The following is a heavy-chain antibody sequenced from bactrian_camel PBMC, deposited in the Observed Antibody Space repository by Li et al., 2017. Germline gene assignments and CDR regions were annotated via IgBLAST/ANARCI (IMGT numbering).Heavy chain of an antibody. CDR1: GHSRGSNC. CDR3: AAQDSRCSLQRHRFRF. D-gene: IGHD3*01. V-gene: IGHV3S45*01. CDR2: IRNGGGET. J-gene: IGHJ6*01. Sequence: HVQLVESGGGSVQAGGSLRLSCKVSGHSRGSNCVGWYRLPPGRAPAEREGIAAIRNGGGETWYADSVKGRFTISQAGGRNTVTLHMNNLKPEDTALYYCAAQDSRCSLQRHRFRFWGQGTQVTVS.